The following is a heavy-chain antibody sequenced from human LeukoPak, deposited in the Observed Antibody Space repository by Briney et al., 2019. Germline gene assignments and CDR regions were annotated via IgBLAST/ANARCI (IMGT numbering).Heavy chain of an antibody. J-gene: IGHJ4*02. CDR2: IYSGGST. V-gene: IGHV3-66*01. D-gene: IGHD2-2*02. CDR3: ARPLGYCSSTSCYTGGY. CDR1: GFTVSSNY. Sequence: GGSLRLSCAASGFTVSSNYMSWVRQAPGKGLEWVAVIYSGGSTYYADSVKGRFTISRDNSKNTLYLQMNSLRAEDTAVYYCARPLGYCSSTSCYTGGYWGQGTLVTVSS.